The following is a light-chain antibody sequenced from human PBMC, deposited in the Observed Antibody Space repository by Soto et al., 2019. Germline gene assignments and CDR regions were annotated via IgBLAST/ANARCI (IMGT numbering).Light chain of an antibody. CDR1: QSVSSY. CDR2: DAS. CDR3: RQRSNWPRGPLT. J-gene: IGKJ4*01. Sequence: EIVLTQSPATLSLSPGERATLSCRASQSVSSYLAWYQQKPGQAPRLLIYDASNRATGIPARFSGSGSGTDFTLTISSLEPEDFAVYYCRQRSNWPRGPLTFGGGTKVEIK. V-gene: IGKV3-11*01.